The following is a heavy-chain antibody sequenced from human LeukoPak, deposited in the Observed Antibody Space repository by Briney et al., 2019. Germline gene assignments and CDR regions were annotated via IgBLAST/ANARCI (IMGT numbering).Heavy chain of an antibody. CDR2: ISGSGGST. CDR1: GFTFSSYA. D-gene: IGHD3-22*01. CDR3: AKDRIYFDSSGLPHGY. J-gene: IGHJ4*02. Sequence: SGGSLRLSCAASGFTFSSYAMSWVRQAPGKGLEWVSAISGSGGSTYYADSVKGRFTISRDNSKNTLYLQMNSLRAEDTAVYYGAKDRIYFDSSGLPHGYWGQGTLVTVSS. V-gene: IGHV3-23*01.